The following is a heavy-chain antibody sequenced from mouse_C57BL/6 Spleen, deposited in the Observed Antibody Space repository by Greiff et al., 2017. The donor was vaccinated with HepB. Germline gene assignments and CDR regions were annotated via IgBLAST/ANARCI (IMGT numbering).Heavy chain of an antibody. Sequence: LVESGAELVRPGASVTLSCKASGYTFTDYEMHWVKQTPVHGLEWIGAIDPETGGTAYNQKFKGKAILTADKSSSTAYMELRSLTSEDSAVYYCTRWDDYDSAWFAYWGQGTLVTVSA. CDR2: IDPETGGT. D-gene: IGHD2-4*01. J-gene: IGHJ3*01. CDR1: GYTFTDYE. CDR3: TRWDDYDSAWFAY. V-gene: IGHV1-15*01.